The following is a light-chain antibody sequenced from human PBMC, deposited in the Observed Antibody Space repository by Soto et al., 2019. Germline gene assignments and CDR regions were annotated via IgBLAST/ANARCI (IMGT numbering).Light chain of an antibody. CDR3: SSYAGSNNFV. Sequence: QSALTQPPSASGSPGQSVTISCTGTSSDVGGYKYVSWYQQHPGKAPKLMIYEANKRPSGVSDRFSGSKSGNTASLTVSGLQAEDEADYYCSSYAGSNNFVFGTGTKLTVL. V-gene: IGLV2-8*01. CDR1: SSDVGGYKY. CDR2: EAN. J-gene: IGLJ1*01.